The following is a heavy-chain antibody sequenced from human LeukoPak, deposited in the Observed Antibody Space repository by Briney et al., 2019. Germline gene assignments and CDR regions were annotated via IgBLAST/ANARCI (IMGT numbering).Heavy chain of an antibody. CDR3: ARSKLPSAWFDP. D-gene: IGHD3-10*01. CDR1: GYTFTGYY. J-gene: IGHJ5*02. V-gene: IGHV1-2*02. CDR2: IDPNSGGT. Sequence: ASVKVSCKASGYTFTGYYMHWVRQAPGQGLEGMGWIDPNSGGTNYAQKFQGRVTMTRDTSISTAYMELSRLRSDDTAVYYCARSKLPSAWFDPWGQGTLVTVSS.